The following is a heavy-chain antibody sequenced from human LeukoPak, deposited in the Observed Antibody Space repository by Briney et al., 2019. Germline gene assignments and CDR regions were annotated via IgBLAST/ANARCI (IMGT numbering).Heavy chain of an antibody. CDR3: ARPRGKYSSRSIDY. D-gene: IGHD6-13*01. V-gene: IGHV4-38-2*01. CDR1: GYSISSGYY. J-gene: IGHJ4*02. CDR2: IYHSGST. Sequence: SETLSLTCAVSGYSISSGYYWGWIRQPPGRGLEWIGSIYHSGSTYYNPSLKSRVTISVDTSKNQFSLKLSSVTAADTAVYYCARPRGKYSSRSIDYWGQGTLVTVSS.